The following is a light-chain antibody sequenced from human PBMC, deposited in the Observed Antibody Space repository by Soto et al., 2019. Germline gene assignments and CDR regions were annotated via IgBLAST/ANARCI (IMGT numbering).Light chain of an antibody. CDR2: GVF. CDR1: SNDVGAFDY. Sequence: QSVLTQPASVSASPGQSISISCTGTSNDVGAFDYVSWYQQHPGKAPKLIIFGVFNRPSGVSTRFSGSKSGSTASLTISGLQAEDEADYFCSSYTTNNAHVFGGGTKLTVL. CDR3: SSYTTNNAHV. J-gene: IGLJ2*01. V-gene: IGLV2-14*01.